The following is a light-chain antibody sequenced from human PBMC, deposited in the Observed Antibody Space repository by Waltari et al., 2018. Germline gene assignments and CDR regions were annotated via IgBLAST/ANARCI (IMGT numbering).Light chain of an antibody. CDR3: SAWNDSLVGPA. V-gene: IGLV1-44*01. CDR1: NSNLGTNN. J-gene: IGLJ2*01. CDR2: NNN. Sequence: QSILVQPPSASGTPGQRVTIFCSGSNSNLGTNNVNWYQQLPGTAPKLLIYNNNLRPSGVPDRFSGSRSGTSASLAISGLQSEDEAEYHCSAWNDSLVGPAFGGGTNLTVL.